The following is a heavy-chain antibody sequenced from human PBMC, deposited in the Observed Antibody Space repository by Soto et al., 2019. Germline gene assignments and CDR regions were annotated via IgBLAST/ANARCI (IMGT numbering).Heavy chain of an antibody. CDR1: GYSFTSYG. J-gene: IGHJ5*02. V-gene: IGHV1-18*01. Sequence: ASVKVSCKASGYSFTSYGINWVRQAPGQGLEWMGWISGHNGNTNYAQKFQGWVTMTRDTSISTAYMELSRLRSDDTAVYYCARESTFACSGGSCYRTNWFDPWGQGTLVTVSS. CDR2: ISGHNGNT. CDR3: ARESTFACSGGSCYRTNWFDP. D-gene: IGHD2-15*01.